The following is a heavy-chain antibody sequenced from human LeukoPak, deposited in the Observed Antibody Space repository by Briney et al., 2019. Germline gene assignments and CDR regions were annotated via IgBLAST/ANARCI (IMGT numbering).Heavy chain of an antibody. J-gene: IGHJ4*02. CDR1: GYTFTGYY. Sequence: ASVKVSCKASGYTFTGYYMHWVRQAPGKGLEGMGWINPNSGGTNYAQKFQGRVTITRDTSISTAYMELSRLRSDDTAVYYCARDGIAVAGFDYWGQGTLVTVSS. CDR3: ARDGIAVAGFDY. V-gene: IGHV1-2*02. CDR2: INPNSGGT. D-gene: IGHD6-19*01.